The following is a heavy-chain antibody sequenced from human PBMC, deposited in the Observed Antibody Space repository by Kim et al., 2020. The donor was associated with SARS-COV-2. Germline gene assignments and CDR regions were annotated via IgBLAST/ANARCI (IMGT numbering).Heavy chain of an antibody. Sequence: SVKVSCKASGGTFSSYAISWVRQAPGQGLEWMGGIIPIFGTGKYRQKFQGRVTITADESTSTAYMELSSLRSEDTAVYYCARSIGYDSYYYYGMDVWAKGPRSPSP. D-gene: IGHD5-12*01. V-gene: IGHV1-69*13. CDR2: IIPIFGTG. J-gene: IGHJ6*02. CDR3: ARSIGYDSYYYYGMDV. CDR1: GGTFSSYA.